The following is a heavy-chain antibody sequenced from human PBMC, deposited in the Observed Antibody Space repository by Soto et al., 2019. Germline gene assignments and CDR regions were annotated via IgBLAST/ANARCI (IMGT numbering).Heavy chain of an antibody. Sequence: EVQVLESGGGLVQPGGSLRLSCAASGFTFSSYAMSWVRQAPGKGLEWVSIVSGSGGTTYYADSVKGRFTISRDNSKNTLYLQMNSLRAEDTAIYYCARVYRDLVVVPPAFNWFDPWGQGTLVTVSS. CDR1: GFTFSSYA. D-gene: IGHD2-2*01. CDR3: ARVYRDLVVVPPAFNWFDP. V-gene: IGHV3-23*01. J-gene: IGHJ5*02. CDR2: VSGSGGTT.